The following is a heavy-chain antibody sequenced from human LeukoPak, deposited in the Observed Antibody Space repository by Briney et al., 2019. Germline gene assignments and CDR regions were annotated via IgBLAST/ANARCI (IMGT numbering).Heavy chain of an antibody. Sequence: GASVKVSCKASGYTFTSYYMHWVRQALGQGLEWMGIINPSGGSTSYAQKFQGRVTMTRDTSTSTVYMELSSLRSDDTAVYYCARDLFDNDRGSGSYYASGSDYWGQGTLVTVSS. CDR2: INPSGGST. CDR1: GYTFTSYY. CDR3: ARDLFDNDRGSGSYYASGSDY. D-gene: IGHD3-10*01. V-gene: IGHV1-46*01. J-gene: IGHJ4*02.